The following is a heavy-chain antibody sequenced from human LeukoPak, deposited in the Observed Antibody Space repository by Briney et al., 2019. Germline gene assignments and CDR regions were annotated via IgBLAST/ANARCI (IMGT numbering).Heavy chain of an antibody. CDR3: AREGIVGATRARYYYYGMDV. J-gene: IGHJ6*02. CDR2: INPSGGST. V-gene: IGHV1-46*01. D-gene: IGHD1-26*01. Sequence: ASVKVSCKASGYXFTTYYMHWVRQAPGQGLEWMGVINPSGGSTTYAQNFQGRVTMTRDTSTSTVHMDLSSLRSEDTAVYYCAREGIVGATRARYYYYGMDVWGQGTTVTISS. CDR1: GYXFTTYY.